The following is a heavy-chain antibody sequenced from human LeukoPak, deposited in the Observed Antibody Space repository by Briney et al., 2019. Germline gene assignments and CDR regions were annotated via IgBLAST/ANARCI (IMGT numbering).Heavy chain of an antibody. D-gene: IGHD3-9*01. CDR2: INTEETST. CDR1: GFTFSSYW. J-gene: IGHJ4*02. V-gene: IGHV3-74*01. Sequence: GGSLRLSCAASGFTFSSYWMHWVRQAPGKGLVWVSRINTEETSTSYADSVEGRFTISRDNAKNTLYLQMNSLRADDTAVYYCARDFDRCYFDYWGQGSLVTVSS. CDR3: ARDFDRCYFDY.